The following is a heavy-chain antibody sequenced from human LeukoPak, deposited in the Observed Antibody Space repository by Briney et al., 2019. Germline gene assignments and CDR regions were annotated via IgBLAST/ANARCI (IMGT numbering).Heavy chain of an antibody. V-gene: IGHV3-48*02. D-gene: IGHD6-13*01. CDR1: GFTFSSYS. CDR3: ARGGSSCFDY. CDR2: ISSSSSSTI. Sequence: GGSLRLSCAASGFTFSSYSMNWVRQAPGKGLEWVSYISSSSSSTIYYADSVKGRFTISRDNAKNSLYLQMNSLRDEDTAVYYCARGGSSCFDYWGQGTLVTVSS. J-gene: IGHJ4*02.